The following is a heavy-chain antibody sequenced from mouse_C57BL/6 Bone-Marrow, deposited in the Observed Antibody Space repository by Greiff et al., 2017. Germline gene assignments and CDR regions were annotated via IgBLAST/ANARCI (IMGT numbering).Heavy chain of an antibody. Sequence: QVQLQQPGAELVKPGASAKMSCKASGYTFTSYWITWVKQRPGQGLEWIGDIYPGSGSTNYNEKFKSKATLTVDTSSSTAYMQLSSLTSEDSAVYYCARSDLGFYAMDYWGQGTSVTVSS. CDR1: GYTFTSYW. J-gene: IGHJ4*01. CDR2: IYPGSGST. CDR3: ARSDLGFYAMDY. V-gene: IGHV1-55*01.